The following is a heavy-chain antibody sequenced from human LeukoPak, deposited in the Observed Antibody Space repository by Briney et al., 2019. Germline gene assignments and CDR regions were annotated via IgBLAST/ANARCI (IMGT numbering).Heavy chain of an antibody. CDR2: IQNDGSNE. Sequence: GGSLRLSCAASAFTFSSYGMHWVRQAPGKGLEWVAYIQNDGSNEQYADYVKGRFSISRDSSKNILYLQMNSLRAEDTAVYYCAKDRCSNGIGCYYYYMDVWGKGTTVSISS. D-gene: IGHD2-8*01. V-gene: IGHV3-30*02. CDR1: AFTFSSYG. J-gene: IGHJ6*03. CDR3: AKDRCSNGIGCYYYYMDV.